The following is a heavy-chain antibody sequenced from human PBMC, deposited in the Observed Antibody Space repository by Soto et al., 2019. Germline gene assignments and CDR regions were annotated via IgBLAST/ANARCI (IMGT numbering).Heavy chain of an antibody. D-gene: IGHD3-10*01. Sequence: GGSLRLSCAASGFTFSSYGMHWVRQAPGKGLEGVAVISYDGSNKYYGDSVKGRFTISRDNSKNTLYLQMNSLRAEDTAVYYWVLLWFGELFAFDIWGQGTMVTVSS. J-gene: IGHJ3*02. CDR2: ISYDGSNK. V-gene: IGHV3-30*03. CDR1: GFTFSSYG. CDR3: VLLWFGELFAFDI.